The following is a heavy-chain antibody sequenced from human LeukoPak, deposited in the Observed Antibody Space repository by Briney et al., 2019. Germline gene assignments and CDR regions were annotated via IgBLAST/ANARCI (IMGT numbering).Heavy chain of an antibody. CDR2: ISNDGSNK. D-gene: IGHD3-10*01. V-gene: IGHV3-30*18. J-gene: IGHJ4*02. CDR1: GFTFSSYG. CDR3: AKGLSGGGQRGYFDY. Sequence: GGSLRLSCAASGFTFSSYGMHWVRQAPGKGLEWVAVISNDGSNKYYADSVKGRFTISRDNSKNTLYLQMNSLRAEDTAVYHCAKGLSGGGQRGYFDYWGQGTLVTVSS.